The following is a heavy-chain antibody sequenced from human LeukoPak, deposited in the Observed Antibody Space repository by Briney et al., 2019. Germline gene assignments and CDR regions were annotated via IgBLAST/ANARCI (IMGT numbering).Heavy chain of an antibody. Sequence: RSLRLSCAASGFTFSSYGMHWVRQAPGKGLEWVAVISYDGSNKYYADSVKGRFTISRDNSKNTLYLQMNSLRAEDTAVYYCAKARMITFGGVIVPPFDPWGQGTLVTVSS. CDR1: GFTFSSYG. D-gene: IGHD3-16*02. J-gene: IGHJ5*02. CDR2: ISYDGSNK. V-gene: IGHV3-30*18. CDR3: AKARMITFGGVIVPPFDP.